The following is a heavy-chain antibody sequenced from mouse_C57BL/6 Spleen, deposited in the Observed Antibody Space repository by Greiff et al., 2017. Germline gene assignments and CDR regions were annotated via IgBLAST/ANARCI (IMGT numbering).Heavy chain of an antibody. Sequence: VQLQQSGPELVKPGASVKISCKASGYSFTGYYMNWVKQSPEKSLEWIGEINPSTGGTTYNQKFKAKATLTVDKSSSTAYMQLKSLTSEDSAVYYCARFTTVGYFDYWGQGTTLTVSS. CDR3: ARFTTVGYFDY. D-gene: IGHD1-1*01. J-gene: IGHJ2*01. V-gene: IGHV1-42*01. CDR1: GYSFTGYY. CDR2: INPSTGGT.